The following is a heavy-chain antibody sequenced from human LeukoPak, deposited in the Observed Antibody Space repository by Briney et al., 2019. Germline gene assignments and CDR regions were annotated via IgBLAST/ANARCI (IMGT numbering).Heavy chain of an antibody. J-gene: IGHJ4*02. D-gene: IGHD3-10*01. Sequence: GGSLRLSCAASGFTFSKYGMHWVRQAPGKGLEWLALIWYDGHNKYYADSVKGRFTISRDNAKNSLYLQMNSLRAEDTAVYYCARDSGSGSYSYYFDYWGQGTLVTVSS. CDR1: GFTFSKYG. CDR3: ARDSGSGSYSYYFDY. V-gene: IGHV3-33*01. CDR2: IWYDGHNK.